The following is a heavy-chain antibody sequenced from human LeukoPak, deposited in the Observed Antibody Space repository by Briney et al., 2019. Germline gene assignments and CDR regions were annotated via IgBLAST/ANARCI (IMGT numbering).Heavy chain of an antibody. CDR3: VRDRDSTGYYDY. J-gene: IGHJ4*02. CDR2: IRSDGSNK. CDR1: GFSFSSYG. Sequence: GGSLRLSCAGSGFSFSSYGMHWVRQAPGKGLEWMAFIRSDGSNKYYADSVKGRFTISRDNSKNTLYLTNSLRAEDTALYYCVRDRDSTGYYDYWGQGTLVTVSS. D-gene: IGHD3-22*01. V-gene: IGHV3-30*02.